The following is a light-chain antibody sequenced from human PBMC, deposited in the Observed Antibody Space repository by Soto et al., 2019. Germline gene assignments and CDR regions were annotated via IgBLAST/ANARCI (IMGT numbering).Light chain of an antibody. CDR3: QQYNNWPPGA. CDR1: QSVSSN. CDR2: GTS. V-gene: IGKV3-15*01. J-gene: IGKJ1*01. Sequence: ETVMTQSPATLSVSPGERATLSCRASQSVSSNVAWYQQKPGQAPRLLIFGTSTRATGIPARFSGSGSGTEFTLTISSLQSEDSAVYYCQQYNNWPPGACGQGTKVEIK.